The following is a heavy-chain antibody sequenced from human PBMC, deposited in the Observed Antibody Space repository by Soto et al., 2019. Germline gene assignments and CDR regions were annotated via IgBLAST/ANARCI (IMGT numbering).Heavy chain of an antibody. CDR3: ARDPDRYCSSTSCSPFRY. D-gene: IGHD2-2*01. CDR1: GGTFSSYT. CDR2: IIPILGIA. Sequence: QVQLVQSGAEVKKPGSSVKVSCKASGGTFSSYTISWVRQAPGQGLEWMGRIIPILGIANYAQKFQGRVTITADKSTSTAYMELSSLRSEDTAVYYCARDPDRYCSSTSCSPFRYWGQGTLVTVSS. J-gene: IGHJ4*02. V-gene: IGHV1-69*08.